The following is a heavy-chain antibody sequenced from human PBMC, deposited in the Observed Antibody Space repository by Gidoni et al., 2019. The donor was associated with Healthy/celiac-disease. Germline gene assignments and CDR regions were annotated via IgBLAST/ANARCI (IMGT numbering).Heavy chain of an antibody. D-gene: IGHD3-16*01. Sequence: QVQLVESGGGLVKPGGSLRLSCAASGFTFSDYYMSWIRQAPGKGLEWVSNISCSGSHIYYADSVKGRFTISRDNAKNSLYLQMNSRRAEDTAVYYWARVARGGGAFDIWGQGTMVTVSS. CDR1: GFTFSDYY. J-gene: IGHJ3*02. V-gene: IGHV3-11*01. CDR3: ARVARGGGAFDI. CDR2: ISCSGSHI.